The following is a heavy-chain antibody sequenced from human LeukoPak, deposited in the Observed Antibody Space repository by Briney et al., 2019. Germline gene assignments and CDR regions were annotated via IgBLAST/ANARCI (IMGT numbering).Heavy chain of an antibody. D-gene: IGHD3-22*01. Sequence: GGSLRLSCAVSGITLSNYGMSWVRQAPGKGLEWVAGIGGSGGRTNYADSVKGRFTISRDNTKNTLYLQMNSLRAEDTAVYFCAKRGVVIRVILVGFHKEAYYFDSWGQGALVIVSS. CDR2: IGGSGGRT. J-gene: IGHJ4*02. CDR3: AKRGVVIRVILVGFHKEAYYFDS. V-gene: IGHV3-23*01. CDR1: GITLSNYG.